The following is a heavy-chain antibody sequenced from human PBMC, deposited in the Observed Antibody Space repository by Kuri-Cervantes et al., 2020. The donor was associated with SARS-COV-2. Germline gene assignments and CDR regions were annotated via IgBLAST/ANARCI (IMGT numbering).Heavy chain of an antibody. CDR1: GGSISSSSYY. D-gene: IGHD4-17*01. CDR2: IYYSGST. V-gene: IGHV4-61*01. CDR3: AREAYGDYDEATRRGIDYYYYMDV. J-gene: IGHJ6*03. Sequence: SETLSLTCTVSGGSISSSSYYWGWIRQPPGKGLEWIGYIYYSGSTNYNPSLKSRVTISVDTSKNQFSLKLSSVTAADTAVYYCAREAYGDYDEATRRGIDYYYYMDVWGKGTTVTVSS.